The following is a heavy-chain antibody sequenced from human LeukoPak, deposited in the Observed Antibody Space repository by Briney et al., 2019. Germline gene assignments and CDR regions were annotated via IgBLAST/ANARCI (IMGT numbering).Heavy chain of an antibody. V-gene: IGHV3-23*01. CDR3: ARTGGLRYSSSWYAD. J-gene: IGHJ4*02. D-gene: IGHD6-13*01. CDR2: ISGSGGST. CDR1: GFTFSSYA. Sequence: GGSLRLSCAASGFTFSSYAMSWVRQAPGKGLEWVSAISGSGGSTYYADSVKGRFTISRDNSKNTLYLQMNSLRAEDTAVYYCARTGGLRYSSSWYADWGQGTLVTVPS.